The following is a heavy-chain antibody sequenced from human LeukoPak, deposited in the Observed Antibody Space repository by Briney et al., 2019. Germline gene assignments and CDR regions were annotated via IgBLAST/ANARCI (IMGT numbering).Heavy chain of an antibody. V-gene: IGHV4-31*03. D-gene: IGHD5-24*01. Sequence: SETLSLTCTVSGGSISSGGYYWSWIRQHPGQGLEWIGYIYYSGSTYYNPSLKSRVTISVDTSKNQFSLKLSSVTAADTAVYYCARRAGDGYLYAEDDYWGQGTLVTVSS. CDR2: IYYSGST. CDR3: ARRAGDGYLYAEDDY. J-gene: IGHJ4*02. CDR1: GGSISSGGYY.